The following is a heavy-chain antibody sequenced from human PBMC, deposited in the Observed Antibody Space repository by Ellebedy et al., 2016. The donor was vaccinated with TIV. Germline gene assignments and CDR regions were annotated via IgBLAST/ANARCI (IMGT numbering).Heavy chain of an antibody. J-gene: IGHJ6*02. V-gene: IGHV1-46*01. CDR1: GYTFTTYH. CDR2: INPSDGST. Sequence: AASVKVSCKPSGYTFTTYHIHWVRQAPGQGLEWMGIINPSDGSTTYAPKFQGRVIMTRDTSTITVYMVLSSLRSEDMAVYYCARGRPYGMDVWGQGTTVTVSS. CDR3: ARGRPYGMDV.